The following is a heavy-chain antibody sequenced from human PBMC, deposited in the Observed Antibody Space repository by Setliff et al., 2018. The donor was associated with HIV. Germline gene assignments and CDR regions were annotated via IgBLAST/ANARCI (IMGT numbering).Heavy chain of an antibody. CDR2: INHSGST. V-gene: IGHV4-34*01. CDR1: GGSFSGYY. D-gene: IGHD3-22*01. CDR3: ARQRSITMIVVVIFYYFDY. Sequence: SETLSLTCAVDGGSFSGYYWRWNRPPLGKGLEWIEEINHSGSTNYNPSLKSRVTITVDTSKNQFSLKLSSVTAADTAVYYCARQRSITMIVVVIFYYFDYWGQGTLVTAPQ. J-gene: IGHJ4*02.